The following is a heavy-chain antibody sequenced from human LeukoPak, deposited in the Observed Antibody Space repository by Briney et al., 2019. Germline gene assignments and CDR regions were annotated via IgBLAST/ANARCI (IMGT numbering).Heavy chain of an antibody. D-gene: IGHD3-9*01. CDR3: ARGPDILTGYPLDY. J-gene: IGHJ4*02. Sequence: SETLSLTCTVSGGSISSHYWSWIRQPPGKGLEWIGYIYYSGSTNYNPSLKSRVTISVGTSKNQFSLKLSSVTAADTAVYYCARGPDILTGYPLDYWGQGTLVTVSS. V-gene: IGHV4-59*11. CDR2: IYYSGST. CDR1: GGSISSHY.